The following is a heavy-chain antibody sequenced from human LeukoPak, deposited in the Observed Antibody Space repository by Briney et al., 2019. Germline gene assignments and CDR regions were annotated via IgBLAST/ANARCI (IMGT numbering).Heavy chain of an antibody. V-gene: IGHV1-69*04. CDR1: GGTFSSYA. J-gene: IGHJ4*02. D-gene: IGHD5-24*01. Sequence: GSSVKVSCKASGGTFSSYAISWVRQAPGQGLEWMGRIIPILGIANYAQKFQGRVTITADKSTSTAYMELSSLRSEDTAVYYCAVVEMATIWETKLDYWGQGTPVTVSS. CDR2: IIPILGIA. CDR3: AVVEMATIWETKLDY.